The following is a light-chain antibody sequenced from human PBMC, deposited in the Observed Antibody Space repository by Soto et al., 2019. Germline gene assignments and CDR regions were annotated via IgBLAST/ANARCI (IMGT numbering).Light chain of an antibody. CDR3: AAWDDRLKGVV. CDR1: SSNTGTNS. V-gene: IGLV1-44*01. J-gene: IGLJ2*01. CDR2: NNN. Sequence: QSVLTQPPSASGTPGQRVTISCSGSSSNTGTNSVNWYQHLPGTAPKLLIVNNNRRPSGVLDRFSGSKSGTSASLAISGLQSEDEAHYHCAAWDDRLKGVVFGGGTKLTVL.